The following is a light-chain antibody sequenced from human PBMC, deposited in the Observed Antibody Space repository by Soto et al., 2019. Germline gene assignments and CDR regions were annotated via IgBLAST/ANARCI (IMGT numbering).Light chain of an antibody. CDR3: QQYTNWPPNT. Sequence: EILMTQSPDTLSVSPGESATLSCSASQRVYSNLAWYQQRPGQAPRLLIYGASTRATGVPARFSGRGSGTEFTLTISSLQSEDFAVYYCQQYTNWPPNTFGQGTKVDNK. V-gene: IGKV3-15*01. CDR1: QRVYSN. CDR2: GAS. J-gene: IGKJ1*01.